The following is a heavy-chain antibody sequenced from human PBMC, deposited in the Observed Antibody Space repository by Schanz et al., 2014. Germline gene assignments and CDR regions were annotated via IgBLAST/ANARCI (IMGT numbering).Heavy chain of an antibody. D-gene: IGHD3-22*01. Sequence: EVQLVESGGGLIQPGGSLRLSCAASGFSASSNYMSWVRQAPGKGLEWVSVIYRGGSTSYADSVKGRFTISRDNSKNTLYLQMNSLRAEDAAVYRCARDKNYDDSAEYGMDVWGQGTTVTVSS. J-gene: IGHJ6*02. CDR1: GFSASSNY. V-gene: IGHV3-53*01. CDR2: IYRGGST. CDR3: ARDKNYDDSAEYGMDV.